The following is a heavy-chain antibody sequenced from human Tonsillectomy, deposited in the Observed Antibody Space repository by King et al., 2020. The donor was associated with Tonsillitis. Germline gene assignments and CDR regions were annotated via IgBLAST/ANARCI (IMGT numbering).Heavy chain of an antibody. CDR2: ISYNGRT. CDR3: AREYYQYSFDP. D-gene: IGHD3-10*01. CDR1: GGSISSGYYY. V-gene: IGHV4-61*02. Sequence: QLQESGPGLVKPSQTLSLTCTVPGGSISSGYYYWTWIRQPAGKGLEWIGRISYNGRTNYNPSLKSRVTISIDTSKKQFSLNLSSVTAADTAVYYCAREYYQYSFDPWGQGTQVTVSS. J-gene: IGHJ5*02.